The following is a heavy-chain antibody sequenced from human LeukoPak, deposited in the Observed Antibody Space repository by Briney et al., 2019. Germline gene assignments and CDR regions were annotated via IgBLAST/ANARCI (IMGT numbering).Heavy chain of an antibody. CDR3: ARERNGDFDY. CDR1: GGSFSSYY. V-gene: IGHV4-4*07. CDR2: IYTGGST. D-gene: IGHD7-27*01. J-gene: IGHJ4*02. Sequence: SETLSLTCTVSGGSFSSYYWNWIRQPAGKGLEWIGRIYTGGSTNYNPSLKSRLTMSIDTSKNQFSLKLRSVTAADTAVYYCARERNGDFDYWGQGTLVTVSP.